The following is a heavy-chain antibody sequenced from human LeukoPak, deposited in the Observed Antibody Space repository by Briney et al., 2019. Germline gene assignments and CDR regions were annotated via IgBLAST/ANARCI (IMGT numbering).Heavy chain of an antibody. CDR3: ARMGSYRYLAYFDY. Sequence: SETLSLTCAVYGGSFSGYYWSWIRQPPGKGLEWIGEINHSGNTNYNPSLKSRVTISVDTSKNQFSLKLSSVTAADTAVYYCARMGSYRYLAYFDYWGQGTLVTVSS. V-gene: IGHV4-34*01. CDR1: GGSFSGYY. J-gene: IGHJ4*02. D-gene: IGHD3-16*02. CDR2: INHSGNT.